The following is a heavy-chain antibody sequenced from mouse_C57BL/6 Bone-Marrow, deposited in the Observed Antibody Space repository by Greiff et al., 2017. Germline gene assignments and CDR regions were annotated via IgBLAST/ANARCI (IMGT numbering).Heavy chain of an antibody. CDR2: ISNGGGST. CDR1: GFTFSDYY. J-gene: IGHJ3*01. CDR3: ARLGDGAWFAY. Sequence: EVQGVESGGGLVQPGGSLKLSCAASGFTFSDYYMYWVRQTPEKRLEWVAYISNGGGSTYYPDTVKGRFTISRDNAKNTLYLQMSRLKSEDTAMYYCARLGDGAWFAYWGQGTLVTVSA. V-gene: IGHV5-12*01.